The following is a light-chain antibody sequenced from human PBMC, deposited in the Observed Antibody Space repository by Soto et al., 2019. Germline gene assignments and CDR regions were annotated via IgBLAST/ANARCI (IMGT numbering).Light chain of an antibody. CDR3: QQYSSYPWT. Sequence: DIQMTQSPSTLSASVRDRVTITCRASQSISSWLAWYRQTPGKAPDLLIYKASTLESGVPSRFSGSGSGTEFTLTISSLQPDDFATYYCQQYSSYPWTFGQGTKVEIK. CDR1: QSISSW. J-gene: IGKJ1*01. CDR2: KAS. V-gene: IGKV1-5*03.